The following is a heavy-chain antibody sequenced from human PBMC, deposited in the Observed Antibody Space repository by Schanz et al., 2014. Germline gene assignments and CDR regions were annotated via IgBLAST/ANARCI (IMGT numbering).Heavy chain of an antibody. D-gene: IGHD2-15*01. V-gene: IGHV7-4-1*02. CDR3: ARGDCSGGSCPLFDD. J-gene: IGHJ4*02. CDR2: IKTSTGNP. CDR1: GYTFTSYG. Sequence: QVRLVQSGAEVKKPGSSVKVSCKASGYTFTSYGINWVRQAPGQGLEWLGWIKTSTGNPTYAQGFTGRFVFSLDTSVSTAYLQISSLKAEDTAVYYCARGDCSGGSCPLFDDWGQGTVVTVSS.